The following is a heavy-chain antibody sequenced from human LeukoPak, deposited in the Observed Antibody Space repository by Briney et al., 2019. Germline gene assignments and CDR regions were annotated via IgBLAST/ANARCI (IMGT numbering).Heavy chain of an antibody. Sequence: PGGSLRLSCAASGFTFSSYAMSWVRQAPGKGLEWVSAISGSGGSTYYADSVKGRFTISRANSKNTPYLQMNSLRAADTAAYYCARDLTDYYYGMDVWGQGTTVTVSS. J-gene: IGHJ6*02. CDR2: ISGSGGST. CDR1: GFTFSSYA. V-gene: IGHV3-23*01. CDR3: ARDLTDYYYGMDV. D-gene: IGHD3-16*01.